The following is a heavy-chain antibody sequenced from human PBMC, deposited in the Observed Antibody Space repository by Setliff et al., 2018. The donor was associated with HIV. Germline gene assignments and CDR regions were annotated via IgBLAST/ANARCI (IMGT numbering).Heavy chain of an antibody. V-gene: IGHV4-34*01. CDR3: ARRSSGYGDWFDP. D-gene: IGHD3-22*01. CDR2: VHHTGYL. Sequence: SETLSLTCAVHGGPLTDHYWNWIRQSPGKGLEWIAEVHHTGYLNYNPSLKSRVTISRDPSTKQFSLKMTSMTAADTAVYYCARRSSGYGDWFDPWGQGTLVTVSS. J-gene: IGHJ5*02. CDR1: GGPLTDHY.